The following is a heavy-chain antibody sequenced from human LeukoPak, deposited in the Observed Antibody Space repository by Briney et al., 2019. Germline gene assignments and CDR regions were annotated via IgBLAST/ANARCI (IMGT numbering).Heavy chain of an antibody. V-gene: IGHV3-49*04. J-gene: IGHJ4*02. CDR3: ARDRPTDYYDSGTYGDY. D-gene: IGHD3-10*01. CDR1: GFTFGDYA. CDR2: IRSKAYGGTT. Sequence: GGSLRLSCTASGFTFGDYAMSWVRQAPGKGLEWVGFIRSKAYGGTTEYAASVKGRFTISRDDSKSIAYLQMNSLRAEDTAVYYCARDRPTDYYDSGTYGDYWGQGTLVTVSS.